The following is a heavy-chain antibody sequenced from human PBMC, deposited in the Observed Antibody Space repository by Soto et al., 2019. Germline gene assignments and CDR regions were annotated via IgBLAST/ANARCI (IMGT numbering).Heavy chain of an antibody. CDR3: ARSLWKQLDPDDAFDI. D-gene: IGHD6-13*01. V-gene: IGHV1-46*01. Sequence: GASVKVSCKASGYSFTSYYMHWVRQTPGQGLEWMGIINPSGVSTIDAQKFQGRVTMTRDTSTSTVYMELSSLRSDDTAVYYCARSLWKQLDPDDAFDIWGQGTMVTVSS. CDR2: INPSGVST. CDR1: GYSFTSYY. J-gene: IGHJ3*02.